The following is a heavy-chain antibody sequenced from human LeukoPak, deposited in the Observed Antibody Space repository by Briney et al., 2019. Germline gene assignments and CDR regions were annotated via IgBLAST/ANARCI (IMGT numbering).Heavy chain of an antibody. V-gene: IGHV3-38-3*01. CDR2: ISGGGT. J-gene: IGHJ4*02. CDR1: GFTVSSNE. Sequence: QTGGSLRLSCAASGFTVSSNEMRWVRQAPGKGLEWVSSISGGGTYCADSRKGRFTISRDNSKNTLHLQMHSLRAEDTAVYHCKRGLVLKNIAVSTSCRCYCDYWGQGTLVTVSS. D-gene: IGHD2-2*01. CDR3: KRGLVLKNIAVSTSCRCYCDY.